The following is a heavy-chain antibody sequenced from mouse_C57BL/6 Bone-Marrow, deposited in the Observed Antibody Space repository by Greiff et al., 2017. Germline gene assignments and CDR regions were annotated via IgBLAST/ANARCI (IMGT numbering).Heavy chain of an antibody. Sequence: DVQLVESGGDLVKPGGSLKLSCAASGFTFSSYGMSWVRQTPDKRLEWVATISSGGSYTYYPDSVKGRFTISRDNAKNTLYLQRSSLKSEDTAMYYCARRGYPWFAYWGQGTLVTVSA. CDR3: ARRGYPWFAY. CDR2: ISSGGSYT. J-gene: IGHJ3*01. D-gene: IGHD3-1*01. V-gene: IGHV5-6*01. CDR1: GFTFSSYG.